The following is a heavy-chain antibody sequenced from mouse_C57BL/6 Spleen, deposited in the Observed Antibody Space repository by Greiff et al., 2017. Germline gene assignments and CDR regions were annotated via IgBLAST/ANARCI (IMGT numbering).Heavy chain of an antibody. Sequence: QVQLQQSGAELVRPGTSVKVSCKASGYAFTNYLIEWVKQRPGQGLEWIGVINPGSGGTNYNEKFKGKATLTADKSSGTAYMQLSSLTSEDSAVYFCARDTFDYWGQGTTLTVSS. CDR3: ARDTFDY. CDR1: GYAFTNYL. V-gene: IGHV1-54*01. J-gene: IGHJ2*01. CDR2: INPGSGGT.